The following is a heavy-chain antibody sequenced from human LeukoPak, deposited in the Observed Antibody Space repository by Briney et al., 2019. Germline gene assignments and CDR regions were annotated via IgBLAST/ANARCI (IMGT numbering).Heavy chain of an antibody. J-gene: IGHJ4*02. D-gene: IGHD3-22*01. CDR1: GYTFTGYY. Sequence: ASVKVSCKASGYTFTGYYMHWVRQAPGQGLEWMGRINPNSGGTNYAQKFQGRVTMTRDTSISTAYMELSRLRSDDTAVYYCARDPHYYDSSGFDYWGQGTLVTASS. V-gene: IGHV1-2*06. CDR3: ARDPHYYDSSGFDY. CDR2: INPNSGGT.